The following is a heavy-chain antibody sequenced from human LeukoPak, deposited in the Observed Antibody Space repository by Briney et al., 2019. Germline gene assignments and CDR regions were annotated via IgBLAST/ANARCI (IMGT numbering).Heavy chain of an antibody. V-gene: IGHV4-61*01. Sequence: PSETLSLTCTVSGGSISGSSYYWGWIRQPPGKGLEWIGYISYSGGSNYNPSLKSRVTISLLTSKNQFSLKMSSVTAADTAVYYCARDRPAGWFDPWGQGTLVTVSS. J-gene: IGHJ5*02. CDR2: ISYSGGS. D-gene: IGHD3-10*01. CDR1: GGSISGSSYY. CDR3: ARDRPAGWFDP.